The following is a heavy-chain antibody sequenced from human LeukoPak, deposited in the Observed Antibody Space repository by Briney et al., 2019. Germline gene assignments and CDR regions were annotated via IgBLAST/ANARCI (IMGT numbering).Heavy chain of an antibody. J-gene: IGHJ4*02. CDR1: GGSISSGGYY. D-gene: IGHD2/OR15-2a*01. V-gene: IGHV4-39*01. CDR3: SRRGTFLYYFDT. Sequence: SETLSLTCTVSGGSISSGGYYWAWIRQPPGKGLEWIGDISYSGSTYYNPSLKSRVTISVDTSKNQFSLRLNSVSAADTAVYFCSRRGTFLYYFDTWGQGALVTVSS. CDR2: ISYSGST.